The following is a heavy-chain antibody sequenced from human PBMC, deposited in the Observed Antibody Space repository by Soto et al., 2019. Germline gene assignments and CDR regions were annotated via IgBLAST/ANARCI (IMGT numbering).Heavy chain of an antibody. CDR1: GFTFDDYA. D-gene: IGHD3-16*01. J-gene: IGHJ4*02. CDR2: ISWNSGSI. CDR3: AKDGGAFGGDYYFDY. V-gene: IGHV3-9*01. Sequence: EVQLVESGGGLVQPGRSLRLSCAASGFTFDDYAMHWVRQAPGKGLEWVSGISWNSGSIGYADSVKGRFTISRDNAKNSLYLQMNSLRAEDTALYYCAKDGGAFGGDYYFDYWGQGTLVTVSS.